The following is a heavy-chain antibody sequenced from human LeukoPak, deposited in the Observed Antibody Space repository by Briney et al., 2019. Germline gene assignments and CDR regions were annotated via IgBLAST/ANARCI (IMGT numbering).Heavy chain of an antibody. CDR3: ARHGLYNSGWYQFGSSSDAFDI. Sequence: SETLSLTCTVSGGSISSSSYYWGWIRQPPGKGLEWIGSIYYSGSTYYNPSLKSRVTISVDTSKNQFSLKLSSVTAADTAVYYCARHGLYNSGWYQFGSSSDAFDIWGQGTMVTVSS. V-gene: IGHV4-39*01. J-gene: IGHJ3*02. CDR1: GGSISSSSYY. CDR2: IYYSGST. D-gene: IGHD6-19*01.